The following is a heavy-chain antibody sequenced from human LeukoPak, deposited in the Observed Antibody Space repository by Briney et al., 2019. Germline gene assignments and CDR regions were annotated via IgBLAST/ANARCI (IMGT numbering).Heavy chain of an antibody. Sequence: SETLSLTCTVSGGSISSSSYYWGWIRQPPGKGLEWIGSIYYSGSTYYNPSLKSRVTISVDTSKNQFSLKLSSATAADTAVYYCARNPTTARFDYWGQGTLVTVSS. CDR1: GGSISSSSYY. CDR2: IYYSGST. CDR3: ARNPTTARFDY. V-gene: IGHV4-39*07. D-gene: IGHD4-17*01. J-gene: IGHJ4*02.